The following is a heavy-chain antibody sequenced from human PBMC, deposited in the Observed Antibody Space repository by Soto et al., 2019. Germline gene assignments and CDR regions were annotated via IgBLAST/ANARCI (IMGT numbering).Heavy chain of an antibody. J-gene: IGHJ4*02. D-gene: IGHD1-1*01. CDR2: INHRGST. Sequence: SETLSLTCAVYGGSFSGYYWSWIRQAPGKGLEWIGEINHRGSTNYNPSLKSRVTISVDRSKNQFSLNLSSVTAADTAVYYCARVEYNWNQSHYGSFDSWGQGTLVTVSS. CDR3: ARVEYNWNQSHYGSFDS. V-gene: IGHV4-34*01. CDR1: GGSFSGYY.